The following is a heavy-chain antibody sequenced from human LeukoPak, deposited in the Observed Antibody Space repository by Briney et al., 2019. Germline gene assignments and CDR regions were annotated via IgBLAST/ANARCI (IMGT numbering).Heavy chain of an antibody. D-gene: IGHD2/OR15-2a*01. CDR1: GFTATSNY. CDR3: ARVLSVSYCDS. CDR2: ISSGGTT. V-gene: IGHV3-53*01. J-gene: IGHJ4*02. Sequence: GGFLRLSCAASGFTATSNYMSWVRQAPGEGLEWVSVISSGGTTYYADSVKGRFTISRDNSKNTLYLQMNSLRGEDTAVYYCARVLSVSYCDSWGQGTLVTVSS.